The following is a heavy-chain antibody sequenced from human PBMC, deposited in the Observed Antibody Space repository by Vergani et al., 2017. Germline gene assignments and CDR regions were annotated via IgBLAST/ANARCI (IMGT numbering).Heavy chain of an antibody. Sequence: EVQLVESGGGLIQPGGSLRLSCAASGFTVSSNYMSWVRQAPGKGLEWVSVIYSGGSTYYADSMKGRFTISRDNSKNTLYLQMNSLRAEDTAVYYCARVSQQWLGGFDYWGQGTLVTVSS. CDR2: IYSGGST. D-gene: IGHD6-19*01. CDR3: ARVSQQWLGGFDY. J-gene: IGHJ4*02. V-gene: IGHV3-53*01. CDR1: GFTVSSNY.